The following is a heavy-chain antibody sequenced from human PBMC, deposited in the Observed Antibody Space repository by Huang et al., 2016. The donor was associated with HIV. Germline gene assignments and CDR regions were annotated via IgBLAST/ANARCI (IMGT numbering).Heavy chain of an antibody. Sequence: EVQLVQSGGDLVKPGGSLRLSCAVSGFPFNYAWMTWVRQGPGNGLEWVGGNKTKSDGVTTDYAAAVKGRFTSSRDDSRKTLYLEMNSLKDEDTAVYYCTTQYYDTDVRSAVSYWGQGTLVTVSS. CDR2: NKTKSDGVTT. J-gene: IGHJ4*02. CDR1: GFPFNYAW. V-gene: IGHV3-15*01. D-gene: IGHD3-16*01. CDR3: TTQYYDTDVRSAVSY.